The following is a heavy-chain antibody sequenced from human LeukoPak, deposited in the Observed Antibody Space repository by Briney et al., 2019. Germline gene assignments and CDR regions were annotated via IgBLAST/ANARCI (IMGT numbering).Heavy chain of an antibody. D-gene: IGHD6-19*01. CDR2: IYYSGST. V-gene: IGHV4-39*01. CDR3: ARQDFSSGAAYFDY. Sequence: SETLSLTCTVPGGSISSSSYYWGWIRQPPGKGLEWIGTIYYSGSTYFNPSLKSRVTISVDTSKNQFSLKLSSVTAADTAVYYCARQDFSSGAAYFDYWGQGTVVTVSS. J-gene: IGHJ4*02. CDR1: GGSISSSSYY.